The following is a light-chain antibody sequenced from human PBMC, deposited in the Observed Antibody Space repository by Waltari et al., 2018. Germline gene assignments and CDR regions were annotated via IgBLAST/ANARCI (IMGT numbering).Light chain of an antibody. V-gene: IGLV2-23*01. CDR2: EGT. CDR3: CSYVSNTYV. J-gene: IGLJ1*01. Sequence: QSALTQPASVSGSPGQSITISCTGTTSDVWPYNLVSWYQQHPGKAPKLIIFEGTKRPSGVSNRFFAYKSGNTASLTISGLQADDEADYHCCSYVSNTYVFGTGTKVTVL. CDR1: TSDVWPYNL.